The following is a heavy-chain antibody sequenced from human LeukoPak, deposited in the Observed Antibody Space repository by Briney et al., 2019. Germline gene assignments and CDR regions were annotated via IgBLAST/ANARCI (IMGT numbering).Heavy chain of an antibody. Sequence: ASVTVSRTASGYTFTSYGISWVRQAPGQGLEWMGWISAYNGNTNYAQKLQGRVTMTTDTATSTAYMELRSLRSDDTAVYYCARVGLGYCSSTSCKPENWFDPWGQGTLGTVSA. V-gene: IGHV1-18*01. CDR2: ISAYNGNT. CDR3: ARVGLGYCSSTSCKPENWFDP. J-gene: IGHJ5*02. D-gene: IGHD2-2*01. CDR1: GYTFTSYG.